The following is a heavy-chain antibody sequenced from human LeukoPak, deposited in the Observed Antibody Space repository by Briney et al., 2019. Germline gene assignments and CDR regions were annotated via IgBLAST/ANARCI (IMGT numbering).Heavy chain of an antibody. CDR3: ARDMYYYGSGSYISDY. J-gene: IGHJ4*02. CDR2: IYTSGST. V-gene: IGHV4-4*07. Sequence: SETLSLTCTVSGGSISSYYWSWIRQPAGKGLEWIGRIYTSGSTNYNPSLKSRVTISVDTSKNQFSLKLSSVTAADTAVYYCARDMYYYGSGSYISDYWGQGTLVTVSS. D-gene: IGHD3-10*01. CDR1: GGSISSYY.